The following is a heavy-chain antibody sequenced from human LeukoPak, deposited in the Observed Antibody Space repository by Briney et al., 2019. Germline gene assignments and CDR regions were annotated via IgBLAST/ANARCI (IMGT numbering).Heavy chain of an antibody. J-gene: IGHJ4*02. V-gene: IGHV3-30*02. CDR1: GYTFTSYY. D-gene: IGHD4-17*01. CDR3: AKVGDYGDYVHDY. Sequence: SCKASGYTFTSYYMHWVRPAPGKGLEWVAFIRYDGSNKYYADSVKGRFTISRDNSRNTLYLQMNSLRAEDTAVYYCAKVGDYGDYVHDYWGQGTLVTVSS. CDR2: IRYDGSNK.